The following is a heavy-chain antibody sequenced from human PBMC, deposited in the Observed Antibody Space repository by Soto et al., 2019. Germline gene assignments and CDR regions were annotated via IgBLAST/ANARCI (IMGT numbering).Heavy chain of an antibody. CDR2: TYNRYIWYY. CDR1: RDSVSINIAG. J-gene: IGHJ4*01. D-gene: IGHD1-26*01. CDR3: ARGEQYSGRIFDY. V-gene: IGHV6-1*01. Sequence: SKTLCLTCSITRDSVSINIAGWNWDRQSPARGLEWLGRTYNRYIWYYEYAVFVRGRITINPDTSTNQYSLQLNSVTPEDTAVYFCARGEQYSGRIFDYWGQGTVVTVSA.